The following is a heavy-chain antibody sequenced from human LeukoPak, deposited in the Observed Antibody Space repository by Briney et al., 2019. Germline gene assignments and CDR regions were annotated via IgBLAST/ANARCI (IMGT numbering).Heavy chain of an antibody. CDR2: IYSGGST. J-gene: IGHJ4*02. V-gene: IGHV3-53*01. Sequence: GGSLRLSCTTSKFNFNSYGMTWVRQAPGKGLEWVSVIYSGGSTDYADSVKGRFTISRDNSKNTVYLQMNSLRPEDTAMYYCAKDHAYDTSGYYYDYWGQGTLVTVSS. CDR3: AKDHAYDTSGYYYDY. CDR1: KFNFNSYG. D-gene: IGHD3-22*01.